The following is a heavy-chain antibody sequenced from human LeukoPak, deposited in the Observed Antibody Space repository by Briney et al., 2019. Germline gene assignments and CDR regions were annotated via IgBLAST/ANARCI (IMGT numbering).Heavy chain of an antibody. V-gene: IGHV4-4*07. CDR1: GGSISSYY. CDR2: IYASGST. Sequence: PSETLSLTCTVSGGSISSYYWSWLRQPAGKGLEWIGRIYASGSTNYNPSLKSRFTMSVDTSKNQFSLKLSSVTAADTAVYYCARDNVDALDYWGQGTLVSVSS. J-gene: IGHJ4*02. CDR3: ARDNVDALDY. D-gene: IGHD5-12*01.